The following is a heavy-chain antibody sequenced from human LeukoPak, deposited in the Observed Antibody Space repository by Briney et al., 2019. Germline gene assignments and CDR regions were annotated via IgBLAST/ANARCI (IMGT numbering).Heavy chain of an antibody. CDR3: ARLPFGVVVAATFDY. CDR2: IYYSGST. Sequence: SETLSLTCTVSGGSISSYYWSWIRQPPGKGLEWIGYIYYSGSTNYNPSLKSRVTISVDASKNQFSLKLSSVTAADTAVYYCARLPFGVVVAATFDYWGQGTLVTVSS. J-gene: IGHJ4*02. D-gene: IGHD2-15*01. CDR1: GGSISSYY. V-gene: IGHV4-59*08.